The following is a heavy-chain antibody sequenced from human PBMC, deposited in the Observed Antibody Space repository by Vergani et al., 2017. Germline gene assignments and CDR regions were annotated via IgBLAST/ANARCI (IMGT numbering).Heavy chain of an antibody. CDR3: ARDVYYYDSSGYSPRGDY. V-gene: IGHV1-18*01. Sequence: QVQLVQSGAEVKKPGASVKVSCKASGYTFTSYGISWVRQAPGQGLEWMGWISAYNGNTNYAQKLQGRVTMTTDTSTSTAYMELRSLRSDETAVYYCARDVYYYDSSGYSPRGDYWGQGSLVTVSS. CDR2: ISAYNGNT. D-gene: IGHD3-22*01. CDR1: GYTFTSYG. J-gene: IGHJ4*02.